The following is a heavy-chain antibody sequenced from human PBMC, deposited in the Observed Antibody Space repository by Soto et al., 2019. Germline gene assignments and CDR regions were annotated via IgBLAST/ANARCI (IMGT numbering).Heavy chain of an antibody. CDR1: GFTFSSYA. CDR3: AKEWGRPLDY. D-gene: IGHD7-27*01. Sequence: EVQLLQSGGGLVQPGGSLRLSCAASGFTFSSYAISWVRQAPGKGLEWVSAISNSGGNTYYADSVMGRFTISRDNSKNTLFLQMNRLRAEDTAIYYCAKEWGRPLDYWGQGTLVTVSS. V-gene: IGHV3-23*01. CDR2: ISNSGGNT. J-gene: IGHJ4*02.